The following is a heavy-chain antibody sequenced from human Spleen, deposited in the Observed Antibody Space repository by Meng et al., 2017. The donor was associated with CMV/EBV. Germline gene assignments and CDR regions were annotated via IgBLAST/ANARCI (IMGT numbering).Heavy chain of an antibody. CDR1: AW. Sequence: AWMSWDSQTAGKGLERVGHIKSKINDGTIVYAAPAKGRFTISRDDSKSTLYLQMNSLKTEDTAVYYCTTDSLDCNSSISCYGYFDSWGQGTLVTVSS. J-gene: IGHJ4*02. CDR3: TTDSLDCNSSISCYGYFDS. CDR2: IKSKINDGTI. D-gene: IGHD2-2*01. V-gene: IGHV3-15*01.